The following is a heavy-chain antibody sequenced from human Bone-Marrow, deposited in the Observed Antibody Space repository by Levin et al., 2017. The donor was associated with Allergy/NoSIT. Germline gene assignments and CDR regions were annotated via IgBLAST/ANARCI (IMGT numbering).Heavy chain of an antibody. D-gene: IGHD3-10*01. CDR2: ISFDGSNK. CDR1: GFTFSAYV. Sequence: GASVKVSCAASGFTFSAYVMHWVRQAPGKGLEWVAAISFDGSNKYYADSLKGRFTISRDNSKNTLFLQMNNLRAEDTAVYYCAREIGSLFDYWGQGTLVTVSS. J-gene: IGHJ4*02. CDR3: AREIGSLFDY. V-gene: IGHV3-30*03.